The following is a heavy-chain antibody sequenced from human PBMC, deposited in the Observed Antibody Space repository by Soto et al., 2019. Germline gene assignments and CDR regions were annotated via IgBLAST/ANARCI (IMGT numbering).Heavy chain of an antibody. CDR3: ASASWGDSSSAS. J-gene: IGHJ5*02. Sequence: ASVKVSCKASGYTFTGYYMHWVRRAPGQGLEWMGWINPNSGGTNYAQKFQGRVTMTRDTSISTAYMELSRLRSDDTAVYYCASASWGDSSSASWGQGTLVTVSS. CDR2: INPNSGGT. CDR1: GYTFTGYY. D-gene: IGHD6-6*01. V-gene: IGHV1-2*02.